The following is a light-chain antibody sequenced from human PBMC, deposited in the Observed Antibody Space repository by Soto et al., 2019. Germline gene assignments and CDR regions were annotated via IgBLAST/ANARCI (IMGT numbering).Light chain of an antibody. Sequence: DIRMTQSPSTLSASFGDRVAITCRASDNIAPWVAWYQQKPGKAPKLLIYKAANLADEVPSRFSGSGSGTDFTLTISGLQSEDFATYYCQQSFSTPTFGQGTRLEIK. CDR3: QQSFSTPT. CDR2: KAA. CDR1: DNIAPW. J-gene: IGKJ5*01. V-gene: IGKV1-5*03.